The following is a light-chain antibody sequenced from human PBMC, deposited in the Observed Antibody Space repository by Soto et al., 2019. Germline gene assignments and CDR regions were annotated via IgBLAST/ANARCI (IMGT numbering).Light chain of an antibody. Sequence: IQMADSPSFVSSSLGYRLTMTCRASQSISSYLNWYQQKPGKAPKLMIYAASSLQSGVTSRFSGSGSGTDFTLTISSLQPEELATYDCQQSYSTPCRVGQGTKVDLK. V-gene: IGKV1-39*01. CDR2: AAS. J-gene: IGKJ1*01. CDR3: QQSYSTPCR. CDR1: QSISSY.